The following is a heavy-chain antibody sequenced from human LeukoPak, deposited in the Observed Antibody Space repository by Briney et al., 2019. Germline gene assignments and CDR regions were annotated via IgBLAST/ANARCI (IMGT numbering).Heavy chain of an antibody. J-gene: IGHJ4*02. CDR3: ANTMVRGVIKYYFDY. V-gene: IGHV3-23*01. Sequence: PGGSLRLSCAASGFTFSSYAISWVRQAPGNGLEWVSVISGSGGSTYYADSVTGRFTIYRDNYKNTLYLQMNSMRAEDTAVYYCANTMVRGVIKYYFDYWGQGTLVTVSS. D-gene: IGHD3-10*01. CDR1: GFTFSSYA. CDR2: ISGSGGST.